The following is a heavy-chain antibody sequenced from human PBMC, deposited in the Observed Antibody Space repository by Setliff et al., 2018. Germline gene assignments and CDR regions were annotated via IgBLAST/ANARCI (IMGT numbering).Heavy chain of an antibody. J-gene: IGHJ5*01. CDR2: INHSGST. V-gene: IGHV4-34*01. Sequence: ASETLSLTCAVYGESFSGHYWSWIRQPPGKGLEWIGEINHSGSTNYNPSLKSRVTISISADTSNKSFSLNLFSVTAADTAVYYCVGRDFSGGDSWGHGTLVTVSS. D-gene: IGHD6-25*01. CDR1: GESFSGHY. CDR3: VGRDFSGGDS.